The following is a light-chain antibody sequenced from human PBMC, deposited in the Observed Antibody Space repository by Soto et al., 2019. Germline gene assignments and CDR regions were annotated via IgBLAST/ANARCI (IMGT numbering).Light chain of an antibody. CDR2: GAS. CDR1: QSVSSN. CDR3: QQYNNWPPTWT. J-gene: IGKJ1*01. V-gene: IGKV3-15*01. Sequence: RVSTQSRATLSVSPWLGHILSVSVSQSVSSNLAWYQQKPGQAPRLLIYGASTRATGIPARFSGSGSGTEFTLTISSLQSEDFAVYYCQQYNNWPPTWTFGQGTKVDI.